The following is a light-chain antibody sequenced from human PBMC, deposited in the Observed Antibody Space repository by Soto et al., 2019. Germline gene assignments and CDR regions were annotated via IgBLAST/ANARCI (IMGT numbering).Light chain of an antibody. CDR1: SSNIGSNY. J-gene: IGLJ3*02. V-gene: IGLV1-47*01. Sequence: QSVLTQPPSASGTPGQRVTISCSGSSSNIGSNYVYWYQQLLGTAPTLLIYRNNQRPSGVPDRLSGSKSGTSASLATSGLRSEDEADYYCSAWDDSLSGLVFGGGTKLTVL. CDR3: SAWDDSLSGLV. CDR2: RNN.